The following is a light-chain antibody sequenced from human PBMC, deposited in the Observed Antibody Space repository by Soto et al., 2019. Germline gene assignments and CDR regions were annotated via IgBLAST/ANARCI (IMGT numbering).Light chain of an antibody. V-gene: IGKV2-24*01. Sequence: DIVMTQTPLSSPVTLGQPASISCRSSQGLVHSDGNTYLSWLQQRPGQPPRIPIYEISNRFSGVPDRFSGSGAGTDFTLKISRVEAEDVGIYYCMQATQFPYTFGQGTKLEIK. CDR1: QGLVHSDGNTY. CDR3: MQATQFPYT. CDR2: EIS. J-gene: IGKJ2*01.